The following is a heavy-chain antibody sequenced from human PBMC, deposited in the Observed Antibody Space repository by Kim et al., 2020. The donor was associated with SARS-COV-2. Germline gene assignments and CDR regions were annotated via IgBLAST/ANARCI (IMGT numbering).Heavy chain of an antibody. Sequence: GGSLRLSCAASGFTFSSYGMHWVRQAPGKGLEWVAVISYDGSNKYYADSVKGRFTISRDNSKNTLYLQMNSLRAEDTAVYYCAKDYYGSGSYLFDYWGQGTLVTVSS. V-gene: IGHV3-30*18. D-gene: IGHD3-10*01. CDR2: ISYDGSNK. CDR3: AKDYYGSGSYLFDY. J-gene: IGHJ4*02. CDR1: GFTFSSYG.